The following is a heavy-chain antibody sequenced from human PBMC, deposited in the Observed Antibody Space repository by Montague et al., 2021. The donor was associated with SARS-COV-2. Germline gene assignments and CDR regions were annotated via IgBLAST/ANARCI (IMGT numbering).Heavy chain of an antibody. D-gene: IGHD4-23*01. V-gene: IGHV4-39*01. Sequence: SETLSLNCTVSGGSISSSSYYWGWIRQPPGKGLEWIGSIYYSGSTYYNPSLKSRVTISVDTSKNQFSLKLSSGTAADTAVYYCARWVETYYYYYGMDVWGQGTTVTVSS. J-gene: IGHJ6*02. CDR2: IYYSGST. CDR1: GGSISSSSYY. CDR3: ARWVETYYYYYGMDV.